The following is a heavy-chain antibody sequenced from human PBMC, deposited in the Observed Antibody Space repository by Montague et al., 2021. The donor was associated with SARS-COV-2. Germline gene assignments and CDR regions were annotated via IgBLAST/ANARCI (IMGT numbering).Heavy chain of an antibody. CDR3: ARLGDRVVPSPILGVGPYYSYYYMDV. V-gene: IGHV4-34*01. D-gene: IGHD2-2*02. Sequence: SETRSLTCAVHGGSFSTYSWNWIRQPPGKGLEWIGEIHHGGSTNYNTSLKSRVTISADTSKNQFSLKLTSVAAADTAVYYCARLGDRVVPSPILGVGPYYSYYYMDVWGKGTTVTVSS. J-gene: IGHJ6*03. CDR2: IHHGGST. CDR1: GGSFSTYS.